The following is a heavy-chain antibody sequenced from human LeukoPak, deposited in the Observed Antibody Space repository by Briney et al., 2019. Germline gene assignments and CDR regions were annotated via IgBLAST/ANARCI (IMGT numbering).Heavy chain of an antibody. D-gene: IGHD3-16*01. Sequence: GGSLRLSCAASGFTFSSYAMHWVRQAPGKGLEWVAVISYDGSNKYYADSVKGRFTISRDNAKNSLYLQMNSLRAEDTAVYYCAIMVTGYFDYWGQGTLVTVSS. CDR2: ISYDGSNK. J-gene: IGHJ4*02. CDR3: AIMVTGYFDY. V-gene: IGHV3-30-3*01. CDR1: GFTFSSYA.